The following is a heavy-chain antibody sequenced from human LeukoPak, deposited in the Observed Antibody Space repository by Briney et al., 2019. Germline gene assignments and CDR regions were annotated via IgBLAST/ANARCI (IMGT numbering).Heavy chain of an antibody. J-gene: IGHJ4*02. D-gene: IGHD3-9*01. Sequence: PGGSLRLSCAASGFTFSRYAMHWVRQAPGKGLEWVAVISYDGSNKYYADSVKGRFTISRDNAKNSLYLQMNSLRAEDTAVYYCARGGSDILTQHDYWGQGTLVTVSS. V-gene: IGHV3-30-3*01. CDR2: ISYDGSNK. CDR1: GFTFSRYA. CDR3: ARGGSDILTQHDY.